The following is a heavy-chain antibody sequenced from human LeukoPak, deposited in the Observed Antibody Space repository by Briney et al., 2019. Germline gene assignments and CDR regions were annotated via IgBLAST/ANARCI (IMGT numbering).Heavy chain of an antibody. J-gene: IGHJ6*02. CDR1: GGSISSYY. CDR2: IYYSGST. Sequence: KPSETLSLTCTVSGGSISSYYWSWIRQPPGKGLEWIGYIYYSGSTNYNPSLKSRVTISVDTPKNQFSLKLSSVTAADTAVYYCARQEVGYCSSTSCSLLNYGMDVWGQGTTVTVSS. CDR3: ARQEVGYCSSTSCSLLNYGMDV. V-gene: IGHV4-59*01. D-gene: IGHD2-2*01.